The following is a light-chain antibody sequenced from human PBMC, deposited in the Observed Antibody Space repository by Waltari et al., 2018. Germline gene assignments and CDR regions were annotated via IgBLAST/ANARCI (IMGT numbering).Light chain of an antibody. V-gene: IGLV2-11*01. CDR2: DLT. CDR3: CSYGGSYSFVV. J-gene: IGLJ2*01. CDR1: SSDAGGYNY. Sequence: QSALTQPRSVSGSPGQSVTTSCTGTSSDAGGYNYVSCYQQHPGQAPKLIIYDLTKRPSGVPDRFSGSKSGNTASMTISGLQAEDEADYYCCSYGGSYSFVVFGGGTKLTVL.